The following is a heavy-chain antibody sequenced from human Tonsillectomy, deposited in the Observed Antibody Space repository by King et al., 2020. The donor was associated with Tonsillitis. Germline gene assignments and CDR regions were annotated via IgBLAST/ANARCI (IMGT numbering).Heavy chain of an antibody. Sequence: VQLVESGGGLVQPGRSLRLSCAASGFTFDDYAMHWVRQAPGKGLEWVSGSSWNSGSIDYADSVKGRFTISRDNAKNSLYLQMNSLRPEDTALYYCAKDLEAFRYYYYMDVWGKGTTVTVSS. CDR1: GFTFDDYA. J-gene: IGHJ6*03. CDR3: AKDLEAFRYYYYMDV. CDR2: SSWNSGSI. D-gene: IGHD3-3*02. V-gene: IGHV3-9*01.